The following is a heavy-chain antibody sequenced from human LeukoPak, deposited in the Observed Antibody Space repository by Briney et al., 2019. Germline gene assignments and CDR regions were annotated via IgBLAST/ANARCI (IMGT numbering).Heavy chain of an antibody. CDR3: ARDGSGSPDC. CDR1: GYTFTSYG. V-gene: IGHV1-18*01. J-gene: IGHJ4*02. Sequence: ASVKVSCKASGYTFTSYGISWVRQAPGQGLEWMGWISANGNTNYAQKLQGRVTMTTDTSTSTAYMELRSLRPDDTAVYYCARDGSGSPDCWGQGTLLTVSS. D-gene: IGHD1-26*01. CDR2: ISANGNT.